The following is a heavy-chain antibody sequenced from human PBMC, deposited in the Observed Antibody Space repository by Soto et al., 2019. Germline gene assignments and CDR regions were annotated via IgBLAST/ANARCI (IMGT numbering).Heavy chain of an antibody. V-gene: IGHV1-69*01. CDR3: ARYGYGGTLPYYYYYGMHV. Sequence: QVQLVQSGAEVKKPGSSVKVSCKASGGTFSSYAISWVRQAPGQGLEWMGGIIPIFGTANYAQKFQGRVTITADESTSTAYMELSSLRSEDTAVYYCARYGYGGTLPYYYYYGMHVWGQGTTFTVSS. CDR2: IIPIFGTA. J-gene: IGHJ6*02. D-gene: IGHD2-15*01. CDR1: GGTFSSYA.